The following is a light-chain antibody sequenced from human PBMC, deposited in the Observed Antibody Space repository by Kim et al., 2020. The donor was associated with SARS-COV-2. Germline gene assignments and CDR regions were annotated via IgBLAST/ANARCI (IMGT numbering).Light chain of an antibody. J-gene: IGKJ2*01. CDR1: QSVSSN. Sequence: SVSPGERATRSCRASQSVSSNLAWYQQKPGQAPRLLIYGASTRATGIPARFSGSWSGTEFTLTISSLQSEDFAVYYCQQYNNWLGTFGQGTKLEI. V-gene: IGKV3-15*01. CDR2: GAS. CDR3: QQYNNWLGT.